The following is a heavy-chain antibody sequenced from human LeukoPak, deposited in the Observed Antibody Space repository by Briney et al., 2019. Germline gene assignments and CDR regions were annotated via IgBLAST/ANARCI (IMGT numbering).Heavy chain of an antibody. CDR2: IIPIFGTA. CDR3: ARSRGDGLLGIDY. CDR1: GGTFSSYA. D-gene: IGHD3/OR15-3a*01. V-gene: IGHV1-69*13. Sequence: SVKVSCKASGGTFSSYAISWVRQAPGQGLEWMGGIIPIFGTANYAQKFQGRVTITADESTSTAYMELSSLGSEDTAVYYCARSRGDGLLGIDYWGQGTLVTVSS. J-gene: IGHJ4*02.